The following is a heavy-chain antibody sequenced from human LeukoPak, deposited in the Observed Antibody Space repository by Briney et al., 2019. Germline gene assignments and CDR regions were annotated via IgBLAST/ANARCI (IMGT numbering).Heavy chain of an antibody. CDR3: ARSHVVRGVHDAFDI. J-gene: IGHJ3*02. Sequence: PSGTLSLTCTVSGGSISSSSYYWGWIRQPPGKGLEWIGSIYYNGITYYNPSLKSRVTISVDTSKSQFSLKLSSGTAADTAVYYCARSHVVRGVHDAFDIWGQGTMVTVSS. CDR2: IYYNGIT. CDR1: GGSISSSSYY. V-gene: IGHV4-39*01. D-gene: IGHD3-10*01.